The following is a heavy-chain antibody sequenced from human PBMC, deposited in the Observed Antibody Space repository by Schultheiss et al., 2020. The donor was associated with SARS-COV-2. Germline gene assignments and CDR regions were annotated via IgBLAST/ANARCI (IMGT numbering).Heavy chain of an antibody. CDR2: ISYDGSNK. D-gene: IGHD3-16*01. Sequence: GESLKISCAASGFTFSSYGMHWVRQAPGKGLEWVAVISYDGSNKYYADSVKGRFTISRDNSKNTLYLQMNSLRAEDTAVYYCASWGHTTLFDYWGQGTLVTVSS. J-gene: IGHJ4*02. CDR3: ASWGHTTLFDY. CDR1: GFTFSSYG. V-gene: IGHV3-30*19.